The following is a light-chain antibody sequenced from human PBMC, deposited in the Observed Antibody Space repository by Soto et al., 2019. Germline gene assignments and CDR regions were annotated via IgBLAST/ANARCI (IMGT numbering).Light chain of an antibody. J-gene: IGKJ1*01. CDR3: KQYNSYRA. Sequence: DLEMTQSPSTLSASLGDGVTITCRASQSISSWLAWYQQKPGKAPKLLIYDASSLESGVQSRFSGSGFGTEFTLTISSLQPDDFATYYCKQYNSYRACGQGTKVDIK. CDR1: QSISSW. V-gene: IGKV1-5*01. CDR2: DAS.